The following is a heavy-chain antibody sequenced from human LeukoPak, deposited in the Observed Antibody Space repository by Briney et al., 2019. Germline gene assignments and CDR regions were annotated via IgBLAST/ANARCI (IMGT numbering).Heavy chain of an antibody. CDR1: GFTFSSYG. V-gene: IGHV3-30*02. CDR2: IRYDGSNK. J-gene: IGHJ4*02. D-gene: IGHD4/OR15-4a*01. Sequence: LGGSLRLSCAASGFTFSSYGMHWVRQAPGKGLEWVAFIRYDGSNKYYADPVKGRFTISRDNSKNTLYLQMNSLRAEDTAVYYCARTVLHGRTPWSAGTDYFDYWGQGTLVTVSS. CDR3: ARTVLHGRTPWSAGTDYFDY.